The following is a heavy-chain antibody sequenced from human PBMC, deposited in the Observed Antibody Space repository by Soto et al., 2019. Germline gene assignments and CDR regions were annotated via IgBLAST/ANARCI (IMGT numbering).Heavy chain of an antibody. V-gene: IGHV4-30-4*01. D-gene: IGHD3-10*01. CDR3: ARVGGFGATTIDY. J-gene: IGHJ4*02. Sequence: SETLSLTCTVADGSISGGDCYWSWIRQPPGKGLEWIGYIYYSGSTYYNPSLKSRVTISVDTSKNQFSLKLSSVTAADTAVYYCARVGGFGATTIDYWGQGTLVTVSS. CDR2: IYYSGST. CDR1: DGSISGGDCY.